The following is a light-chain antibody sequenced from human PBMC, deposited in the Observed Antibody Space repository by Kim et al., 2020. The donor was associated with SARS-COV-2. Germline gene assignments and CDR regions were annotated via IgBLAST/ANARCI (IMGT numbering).Light chain of an antibody. CDR2: KSS. CDR3: QQYNTYSGT. Sequence: ASLGDRVTVTCRASQNINNNLAWYQQKSGKAPKLLIYKSSSLQSGVPSRFSGSGSGTEFTLTISSLQPDDFATYYCQQYNTYSGTFGQGTKVDIK. V-gene: IGKV1-5*03. J-gene: IGKJ1*01. CDR1: QNINNN.